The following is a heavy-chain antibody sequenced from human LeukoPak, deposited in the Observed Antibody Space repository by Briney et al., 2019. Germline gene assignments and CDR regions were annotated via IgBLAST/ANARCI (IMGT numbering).Heavy chain of an antibody. J-gene: IGHJ4*02. D-gene: IGHD3-10*01. CDR2: VSYSGST. Sequence: PSETLSLTCTVSGVPISSYYWSWIRQPPGKGLEWIGYVSYSGSTNYNPSLKSRVTISVDTSTNQFSLKLSSVTAADTAVYYCARNVGGLRGFEYWGQGTLVTVSS. CDR3: ARNVGGLRGFEY. V-gene: IGHV4-59*01. CDR1: GVPISSYY.